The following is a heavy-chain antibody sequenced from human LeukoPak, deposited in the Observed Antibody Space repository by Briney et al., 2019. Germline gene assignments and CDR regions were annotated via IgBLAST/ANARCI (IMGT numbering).Heavy chain of an antibody. J-gene: IGHJ4*02. CDR3: AKWGTGIPFDY. D-gene: IGHD3-16*01. CDR1: GFSVSSNA. CDR2: MSAAGGST. V-gene: IGHV3-23*01. Sequence: GGSLRLSCAASGFSVSSNAMSWVRQAPGKAPDWVSCMSAAGGSTYYADSVKGRFTLSRDNSKHTLYLQMNSLRAEDTAVYYCAKWGTGIPFDYWGQGTLVTVS.